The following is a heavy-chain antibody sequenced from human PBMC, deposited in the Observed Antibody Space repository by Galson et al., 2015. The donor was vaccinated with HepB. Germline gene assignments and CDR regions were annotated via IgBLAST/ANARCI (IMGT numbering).Heavy chain of an antibody. V-gene: IGHV1-69*04. J-gene: IGHJ4*02. CDR3: ARVAVAGTFDY. Sequence: SVKVSCKASGGTFSSYAISWVRQAPGQGLEWMGRIIPILGIANYAQKFQGRVTITADKSTSAAYMELSSLRSEDTAVYYCARVAVAGTFDYWGQGTLVTVSS. CDR2: IIPILGIA. CDR1: GGTFSSYA. D-gene: IGHD6-19*01.